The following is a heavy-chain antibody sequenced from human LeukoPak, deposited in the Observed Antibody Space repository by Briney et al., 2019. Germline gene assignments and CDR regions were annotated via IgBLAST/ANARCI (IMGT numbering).Heavy chain of an antibody. Sequence: GGSLRLSCAASGFTFSNYAMSWVRQAPGKGLEWVSVISGNGGSTSYADSVKGRFIISRDDSKDTLYLQMNSLRAEDTAVYYCAKEGGAYGEGYYFDYWGQGTLVTVSS. J-gene: IGHJ4*02. D-gene: IGHD4-17*01. CDR3: AKEGGAYGEGYYFDY. CDR1: GFTFSNYA. V-gene: IGHV3-23*01. CDR2: ISGNGGST.